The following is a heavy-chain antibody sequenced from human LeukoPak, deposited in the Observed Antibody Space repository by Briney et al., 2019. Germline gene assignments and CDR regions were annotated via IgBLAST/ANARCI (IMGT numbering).Heavy chain of an antibody. Sequence: GGSLRLSCAASGFTFSDYYMSWIRQAPGKGLEWVSYISSSSSTIYYADSVKGRFTISRDNAKNSLYLQVNSLRAEDTAVYYCARDPARKGGTYYYYYYMNVWGKGTTVTVSS. CDR1: GFTFSDYY. J-gene: IGHJ6*03. V-gene: IGHV3-11*04. CDR3: ARDPARKGGTYYYYYYMNV. D-gene: IGHD2/OR15-2a*01. CDR2: ISSSSSTI.